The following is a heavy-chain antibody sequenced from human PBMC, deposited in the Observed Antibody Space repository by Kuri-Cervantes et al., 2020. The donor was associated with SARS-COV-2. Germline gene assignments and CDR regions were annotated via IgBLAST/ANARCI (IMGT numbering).Heavy chain of an antibody. D-gene: IGHD6-19*01. J-gene: IGHJ4*02. V-gene: IGHV3-74*01. CDR3: ARAQQWLEPNFDY. Sequence: GESLKISCAASGFTFSSYWMHWVRQAPGKGLVWVSRINSDGSSTSYADSVKGRFTISRDNAKNTLYLQMNSLRAEDTAVYYCARAQQWLEPNFDYWGQGTLVTVSS. CDR2: INSDGSST. CDR1: GFTFSSYW.